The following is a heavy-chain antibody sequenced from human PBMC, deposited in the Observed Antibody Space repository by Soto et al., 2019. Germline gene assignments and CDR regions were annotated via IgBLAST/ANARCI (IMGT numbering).Heavy chain of an antibody. Sequence: QVQLQESGPGLVKPSQTVSLTCTVSGGSISSGNDYWSWIRQPPGKGLEWIGYIHYGGNTNYNPSLKSRLTMSLDTSKNQFSPKLSSVTAADTAVYYCARDQGYHYDSWGQGILVTVSS. CDR2: IHYGGNT. J-gene: IGHJ5*01. V-gene: IGHV4-30-4*08. D-gene: IGHD2-15*01. CDR3: ARDQGYHYDS. CDR1: GGSISSGNDY.